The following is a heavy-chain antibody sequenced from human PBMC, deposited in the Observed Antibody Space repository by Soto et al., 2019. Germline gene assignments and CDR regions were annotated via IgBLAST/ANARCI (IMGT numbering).Heavy chain of an antibody. Sequence: WIRQPPGKGLEWLGSVHYSGNTYYNPSLKSRLTISVDKSKNQFSLNLSSVTAADTAVYYCARQDRVVAEGRWFDPWGQGTLVTVSS. V-gene: IGHV4-38-2*01. CDR2: VHYSGNT. J-gene: IGHJ5*02. D-gene: IGHD2-15*01. CDR3: ARQDRVVAEGRWFDP.